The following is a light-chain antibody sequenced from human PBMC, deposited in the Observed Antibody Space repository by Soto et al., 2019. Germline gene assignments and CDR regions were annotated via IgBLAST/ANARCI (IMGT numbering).Light chain of an antibody. Sequence: EFVLTQSPGTLSLSPGERATLSCRASQSVSSSFLAWYQQKPGQAPRILIYGASTRDTGIPDRFSGSGSGTDFTLTISRLEPEDFAVYYCEQYGSSPSLTFGGGTKVEIK. CDR1: QSVSSSF. CDR2: GAS. J-gene: IGKJ4*01. CDR3: EQYGSSPSLT. V-gene: IGKV3-20*01.